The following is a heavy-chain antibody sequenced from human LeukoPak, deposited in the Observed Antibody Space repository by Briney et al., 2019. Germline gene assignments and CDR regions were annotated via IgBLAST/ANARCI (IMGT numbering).Heavy chain of an antibody. CDR1: GFTFSSYA. D-gene: IGHD4-17*01. V-gene: IGHV3-23*01. Sequence: GGSLRLSCAASGFTFSSYAMSWVRQAPGKGLEWVSAISGSGGSTYYADSVKGRFTISRDNSKNTLYLQMNSLRAEDTAVYYCAKDLGDYSLITCYFDYWGQGTLVTVSS. CDR2: ISGSGGST. J-gene: IGHJ4*02. CDR3: AKDLGDYSLITCYFDY.